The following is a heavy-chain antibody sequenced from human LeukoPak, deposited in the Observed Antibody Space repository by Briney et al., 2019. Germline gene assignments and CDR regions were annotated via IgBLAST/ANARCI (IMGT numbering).Heavy chain of an antibody. V-gene: IGHV4-4*09. J-gene: IGHJ6*02. CDR2: IHSSGSM. CDR3: ARGYYFGLDV. Sequence: SETLSLTCTVSGGSISSLYCNWIRQPPGKGPEWIGYIHSSGSMSSNPSLKSRVAMSIDTSKKQVSLGLNSVTPTDTAVYYCARGYYFGLDVWGLGTTVTVSS. CDR1: GGSISSLY.